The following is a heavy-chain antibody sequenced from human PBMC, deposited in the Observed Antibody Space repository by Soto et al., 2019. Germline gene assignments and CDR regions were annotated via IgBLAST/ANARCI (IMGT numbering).Heavy chain of an antibody. Sequence: QVQLVQSGTEVKKPGASVKVSCKASGYTFTSYGISWVRQAPGQGLEWMGWISAYHGNTNYAQQLQGRVTMATDTSTSTAYMERRSLRSDDTAVYYCARDRGSSGSYSFDYWGQGTLVTVSS. CDR2: ISAYHGNT. J-gene: IGHJ4*02. CDR1: GYTFTSYG. D-gene: IGHD3-10*01. CDR3: ARDRGSSGSYSFDY. V-gene: IGHV1-18*01.